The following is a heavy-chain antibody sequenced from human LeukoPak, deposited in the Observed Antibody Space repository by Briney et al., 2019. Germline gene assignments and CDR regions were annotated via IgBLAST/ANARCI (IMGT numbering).Heavy chain of an antibody. D-gene: IGHD3-3*01. CDR1: GFTFSSYA. V-gene: IGHV3-23*01. J-gene: IGHJ5*02. Sequence: SGGSLRLSCAASGFTFSSYAMSWVRQAPGKGLEWVSAISGSGGSTYYADSVKGRFTISRDNSKNTLYLQMNSLRAEDTAVYYCAKDQDYDFWSGYSENWFDPWGQGTLVTVSS. CDR3: AKDQDYDFWSGYSENWFDP. CDR2: ISGSGGST.